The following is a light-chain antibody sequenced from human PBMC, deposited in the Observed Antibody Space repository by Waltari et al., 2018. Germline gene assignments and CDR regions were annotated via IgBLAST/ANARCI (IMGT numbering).Light chain of an antibody. CDR1: ALPKQY. V-gene: IGLV3-25*03. J-gene: IGLJ3*02. Sequence: SYELTQPPSVSVSPGQPARITCSGDALPKQYAYWYQQKPGRAPVLVIYKDSERPSGIPERFSGSSSGTTVTLTISGVQAEDEADYYCQSADSSGTLWVFGGGTKLTVL. CDR3: QSADSSGTLWV. CDR2: KDS.